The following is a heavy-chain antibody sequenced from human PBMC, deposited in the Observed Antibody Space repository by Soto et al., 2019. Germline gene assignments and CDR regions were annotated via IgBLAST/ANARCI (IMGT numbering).Heavy chain of an antibody. CDR1: GYTFTSYG. V-gene: IGHV1-18*01. J-gene: IGHJ5*02. CDR3: ARDEGYTWNDGGWFDP. D-gene: IGHD1-1*01. CDR2: ISGYNGNT. Sequence: QVQLVQSGAEVKKPGASVKVSCKSSGYTFTSYGISWVRQAPGQGLEWMGWISGYNGNTNYAQKLQGRVTMTTDTXTCXAYMGMRSLRSDDTAVYYCARDEGYTWNDGGWFDPWGQGTLVTVSS.